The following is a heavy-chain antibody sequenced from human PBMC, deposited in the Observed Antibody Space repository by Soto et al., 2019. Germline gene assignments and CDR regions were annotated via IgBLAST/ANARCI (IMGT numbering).Heavy chain of an antibody. CDR1: GFTFSSYW. Sequence: GGSLRLSCAASGFTFSSYWMSWVRQAPGKGLEWVANIKQDGSEKYYVDSVKGRFTISRDNAKNSLYLQMNSLRAEDTAVYYCARVADIVVVTAINYFDYWGQGTLVTVSS. J-gene: IGHJ4*02. D-gene: IGHD2-21*02. CDR2: IKQDGSEK. V-gene: IGHV3-7*04. CDR3: ARVADIVVVTAINYFDY.